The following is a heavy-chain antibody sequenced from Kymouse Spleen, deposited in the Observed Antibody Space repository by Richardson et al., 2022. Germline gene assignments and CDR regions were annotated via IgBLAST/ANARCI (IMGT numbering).Heavy chain of an antibody. CDR2: IYYSGST. CDR1: GGSISSGGYY. CDR3: AREDIVVVPAAPGGMDV. D-gene: IGHD2-2*02. V-gene: IGHV4-31*03. J-gene: IGHJ6*02. Sequence: QVQLQESGPGLVKPSQTLSLTCTVSGGSISSGGYYWSWIRQHPGKGLEWIGYIYYSGSTYYNPSLKSRVTISVDTSKNQFSLKLSSVTAADTAVYYCAREDIVVVPAAPGGMDVWGQGTTVTVSS.